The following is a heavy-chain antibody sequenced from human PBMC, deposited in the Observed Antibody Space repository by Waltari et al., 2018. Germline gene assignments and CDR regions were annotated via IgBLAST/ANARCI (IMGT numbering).Heavy chain of an antibody. D-gene: IGHD5-12*01. CDR2: IYYSGGP. V-gene: IGHV4-39*01. J-gene: IGHJ5*02. CDR3: ARHWKKSGYRFDP. CDR1: GGSISSSSYY. Sequence: QLQLQESGPGLVKPSETLSLTCTVSGGSISSSSYYWGWIRQSPGKGLEWVGGIYYSGGPYYNPTLTSRVPISGDTAKNQFSLKLSSVTAADTAVYYCARHWKKSGYRFDPWGQGTLVTVSS.